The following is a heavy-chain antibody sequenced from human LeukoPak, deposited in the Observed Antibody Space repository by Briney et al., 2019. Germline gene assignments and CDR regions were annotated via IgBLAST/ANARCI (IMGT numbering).Heavy chain of an antibody. CDR2: ISSSSSYI. J-gene: IGHJ4*02. V-gene: IGHV3-21*01. Sequence: GGSLRLSCAASGFTFSSYSMSWVRQAPGKGLEWVSSISSSSSYIYYADSVKGRFTISRDNAKNSLYLQMNSLRAEDTAVYYCARDAPVYATPFDYWGQGTLVTVSS. CDR3: ARDAPVYATPFDY. CDR1: GFTFSSYS. D-gene: IGHD2-8*01.